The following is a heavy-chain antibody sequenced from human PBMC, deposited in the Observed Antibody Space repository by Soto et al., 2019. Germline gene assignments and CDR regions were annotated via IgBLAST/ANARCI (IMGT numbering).Heavy chain of an antibody. CDR1: GYTFTSYA. Sequence: ASVKVSCKASGYTFTSYAMHWVRQAPGQRPEWMGWINAGNGNTKYSQKFQGRVTITRDTSASTAYMELSSLRSEDTAVYYCARVTPPIAARPGTVDYWGQGTLVTVSS. V-gene: IGHV1-3*01. D-gene: IGHD6-6*01. J-gene: IGHJ4*02. CDR3: ARVTPPIAARPGTVDY. CDR2: INAGNGNT.